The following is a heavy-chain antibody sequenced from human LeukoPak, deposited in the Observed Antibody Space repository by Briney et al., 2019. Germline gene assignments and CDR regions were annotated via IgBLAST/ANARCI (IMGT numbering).Heavy chain of an antibody. V-gene: IGHV3-23*01. Sequence: GGSLRLSCAASGFTFSSYAMSWVRQAPGKGLEWVSAISGSGCSTYYADSVKGRFTISRGNSKNTLYLQMNSLRAEDTAVYYCAKYSWQHPIDYWGQGTLVTVSS. D-gene: IGHD1-1*01. J-gene: IGHJ4*02. CDR3: AKYSWQHPIDY. CDR1: GFTFSSYA. CDR2: ISGSGCST.